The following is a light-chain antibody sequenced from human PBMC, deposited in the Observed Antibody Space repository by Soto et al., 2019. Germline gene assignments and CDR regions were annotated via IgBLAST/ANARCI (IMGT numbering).Light chain of an antibody. Sequence: DIQMTQSPSSLSASVGDRVTITCRASESIARHLNWYQQKPGKAHELLIYAASRLQNGVPSRFRAGGSGKDVTLTISNLQPEDFRTYYCQQSYSALSITFGQVTRLEIK. CDR3: QQSYSALSIT. V-gene: IGKV1-39*01. J-gene: IGKJ5*01. CDR2: AAS. CDR1: ESIARH.